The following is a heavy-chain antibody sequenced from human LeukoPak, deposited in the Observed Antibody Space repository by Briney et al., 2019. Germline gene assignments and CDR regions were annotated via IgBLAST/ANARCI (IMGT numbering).Heavy chain of an antibody. CDR2: IYPGDSDT. V-gene: IGHV5-51*01. CDR1: GYSFTSYW. J-gene: IGHJ4*02. D-gene: IGHD4-23*01. Sequence: GESLKISCKGSGYSFTSYWIGWVRQMPGKGLEWMGIIYPGDSDTRHSPSFQGQVTISADRSISTAYLQWSSLKASDTAMYYCARITTVLTGPFDYWGQGTLVTVSS. CDR3: ARITTVLTGPFDY.